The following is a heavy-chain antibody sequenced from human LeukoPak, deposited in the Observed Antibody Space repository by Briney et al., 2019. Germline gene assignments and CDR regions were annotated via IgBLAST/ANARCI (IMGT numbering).Heavy chain of an antibody. CDR1: GFTFSSYA. D-gene: IGHD3-9*01. V-gene: IGHV3-30-3*01. Sequence: GGSLRLSYAASGFTFSSYAMHWVRQAPGKGLEWVAVISYDGSNKYYADSVKGRFTISRDNSKNTLYLQMNSLRAEDTAVYYCARPSEGSYDIPFDSPGNWFDPWGQGTLVTISS. J-gene: IGHJ5*02. CDR3: ARPSEGSYDIPFDSPGNWFDP. CDR2: ISYDGSNK.